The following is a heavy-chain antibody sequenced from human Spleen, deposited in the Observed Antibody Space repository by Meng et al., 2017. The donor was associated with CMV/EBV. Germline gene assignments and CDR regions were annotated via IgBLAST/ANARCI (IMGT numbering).Heavy chain of an antibody. CDR1: GFTFSSYT. D-gene: IGHD6-13*01. J-gene: IGHJ4*02. CDR3: AKPIRSWAPFDY. CDR2: IASGGST. Sequence: ETLSLTCAASGFTFSSYTMSWVRQAPGKGLEWVSGIASGGSTYYADSVKGRFTISRDNSKNTLYLQMNSLRAEDTALYYCAKPIRSWAPFDYWGQGALVTVSS. V-gene: IGHV3-23*01.